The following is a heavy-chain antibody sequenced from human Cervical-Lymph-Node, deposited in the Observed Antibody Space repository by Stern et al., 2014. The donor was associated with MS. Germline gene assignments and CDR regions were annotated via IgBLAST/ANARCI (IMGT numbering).Heavy chain of an antibody. CDR2: IRSTAYGGTT. Sequence: EVQLVESGGGLVKPGRSLRLSCSASGFTFGDYAMSWFRQAPGKGLEWVGFIRSTAYGGTTEYAASVKGRFTISRDDSKSIAYLQMNSLKTEDTAVYYCTRGVTIFGVVGGAFDPWGQGTLVTVSS. CDR1: GFTFGDYA. J-gene: IGHJ5*02. V-gene: IGHV3-49*05. CDR3: TRGVTIFGVVGGAFDP. D-gene: IGHD3-3*01.